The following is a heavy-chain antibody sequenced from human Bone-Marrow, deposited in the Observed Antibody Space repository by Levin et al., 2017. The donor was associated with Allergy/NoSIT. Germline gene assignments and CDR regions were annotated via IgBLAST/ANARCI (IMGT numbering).Heavy chain of an antibody. CDR3: DRERGYSGHDTYFDF. Sequence: PSETLSLTCAVSGASIGSGSYSWSWLRQPPGQGLEWIGYMYNSGSTSYNPSLQSRVTISVDRSKNQFSLKLTSVTAADTPVYYCDRERGYSGHDTYFDFWGQGILVTVSS. D-gene: IGHD5-12*01. V-gene: IGHV4-30-2*01. J-gene: IGHJ4*02. CDR1: GASIGSGSYS. CDR2: MYNSGST.